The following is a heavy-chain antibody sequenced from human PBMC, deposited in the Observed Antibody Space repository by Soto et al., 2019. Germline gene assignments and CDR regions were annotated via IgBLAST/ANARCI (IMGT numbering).Heavy chain of an antibody. Sequence: QVQLMESGGGLVKPGGYLRLSCAASGCTFTDYYMSWIRQAPGKGLEWVSHIGSSNTYTNYADSVKGRFTISRDNARNSLYLQMNSLRAEDTAVYYCARGRWESRLGPDSWGQGTLVTVSS. V-gene: IGHV3-11*06. CDR2: IGSSNTYT. CDR1: GCTFTDYY. D-gene: IGHD1-26*01. J-gene: IGHJ4*02. CDR3: ARGRWESRLGPDS.